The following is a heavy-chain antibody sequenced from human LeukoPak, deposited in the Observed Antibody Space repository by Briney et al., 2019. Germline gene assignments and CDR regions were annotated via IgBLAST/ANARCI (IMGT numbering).Heavy chain of an antibody. Sequence: PGRSLRLSCAASGFTFSSYAMHWVRQAPGKGLEWVAFISYDGNSKLYADSVKGRFTISRDNSKNTLYLQMNSLRAEDTAVYSCASEKYSSGWSFDYWGQGTLVTVSS. D-gene: IGHD6-19*01. V-gene: IGHV3-30*04. CDR2: ISYDGNSK. J-gene: IGHJ4*02. CDR3: ASEKYSSGWSFDY. CDR1: GFTFSSYA.